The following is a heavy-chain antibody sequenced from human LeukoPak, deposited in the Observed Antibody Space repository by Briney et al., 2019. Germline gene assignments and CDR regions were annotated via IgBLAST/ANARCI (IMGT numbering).Heavy chain of an antibody. D-gene: IGHD3-22*01. Sequence: SETLSLTCTVSGNSISSGDNYWSWIRQPAGKGLEWIGRIYTSGSTNYNPSLKSRVTISGDTSKNQFSLRLCSVTAADTAVYCCARASYSYDINGWVPFDYWGQGTLVTVSS. J-gene: IGHJ4*02. V-gene: IGHV4-61*02. CDR2: IYTSGST. CDR1: GNSISSGDNY. CDR3: ARASYSYDINGWVPFDY.